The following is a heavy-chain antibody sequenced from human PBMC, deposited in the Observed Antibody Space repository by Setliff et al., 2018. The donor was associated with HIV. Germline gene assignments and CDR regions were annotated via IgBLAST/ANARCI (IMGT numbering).Heavy chain of an antibody. Sequence: SVKVSCKASGYTFTTYAINWVRQAPGQGLEWMGRIIPRFDITNYPQKFQGRVRLTADKSTSTAYLELSSLRSEDTAVYYCAREGGSSLDYYYYYMDVWGKGTTVTVSS. J-gene: IGHJ6*03. CDR3: AREGGSSLDYYYYYMDV. D-gene: IGHD1-26*01. CDR2: IIPRFDIT. V-gene: IGHV1-69*04. CDR1: GYTFTTYA.